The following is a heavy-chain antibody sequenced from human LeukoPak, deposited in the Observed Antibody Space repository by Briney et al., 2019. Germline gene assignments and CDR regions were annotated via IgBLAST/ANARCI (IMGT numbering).Heavy chain of an antibody. Sequence: PGGSLRLSCAASGFTFSSYWMSWVRQAPGKGLEWVGFIRSKAYGGTTEYAASVKGRFTISRDDSKSIAYLQMNSLKTEDTAVYYCTRDNSGNWFDPWGQGTLVTVSS. V-gene: IGHV3-49*04. CDR1: GFTFSSYW. CDR2: IRSKAYGGTT. J-gene: IGHJ5*02. D-gene: IGHD1-26*01. CDR3: TRDNSGNWFDP.